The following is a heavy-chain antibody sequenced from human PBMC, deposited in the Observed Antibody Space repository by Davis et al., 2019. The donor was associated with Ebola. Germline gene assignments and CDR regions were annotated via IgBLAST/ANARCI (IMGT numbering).Heavy chain of an antibody. Sequence: PSETLSLTCTVSGGSISSYYWSWIRQPPGKGLEWIGYIYYSGSTNYNPSLKSRVTISVDKSKNQFSLKLSSVTAADTAVYYCARGVVPAAIPVFENWFDPWGQGTLVTVSS. CDR1: GGSISSYY. D-gene: IGHD2-2*02. CDR2: IYYSGST. J-gene: IGHJ5*02. CDR3: ARGVVPAAIPVFENWFDP. V-gene: IGHV4-59*12.